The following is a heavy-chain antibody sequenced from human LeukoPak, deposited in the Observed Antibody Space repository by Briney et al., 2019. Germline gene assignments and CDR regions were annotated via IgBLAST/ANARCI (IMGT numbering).Heavy chain of an antibody. V-gene: IGHV3-48*01. D-gene: IGHD2-15*01. CDR2: ISSSSSTI. J-gene: IGHJ4*02. Sequence: GGSLRLSCAASGFTFSSYSMNWVRQAPGKGLEWVSYISSSSSTIYYTDSVKGRFTISRDNAKNSLYLQMNSLRADDTAVYYCARGGGTYSGDYWGQGTLVTVSS. CDR1: GFTFSSYS. CDR3: ARGGGTYSGDY.